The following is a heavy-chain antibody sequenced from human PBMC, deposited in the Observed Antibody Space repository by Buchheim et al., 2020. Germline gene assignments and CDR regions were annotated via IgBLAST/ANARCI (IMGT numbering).Heavy chain of an antibody. Sequence: QVQLVESGGGVVQPGRSLRLSCAASGVTFSSYGMHWVRQAPGKGLEWVAVISYDGSNKYYADSVKGRFTISRDNSKNTLYLQMSSLRAEDTAVYYCAKDSPQGSGKHYYYGMDVWGQGTT. V-gene: IGHV3-30*18. CDR1: GVTFSSYG. J-gene: IGHJ6*02. CDR2: ISYDGSNK. CDR3: AKDSPQGSGKHYYYGMDV. D-gene: IGHD3-10*01.